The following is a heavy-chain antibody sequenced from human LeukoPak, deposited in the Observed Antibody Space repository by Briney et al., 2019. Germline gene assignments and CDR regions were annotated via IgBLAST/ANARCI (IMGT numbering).Heavy chain of an antibody. D-gene: IGHD3-10*01. J-gene: IGHJ4*02. CDR1: GFTFSSYD. Sequence: PGGFLSLSCAASGFTFSSYDMHWVRPAPGEGLEWVSAFQTDGGTFYLDSVRGRFTASRQDATNSLYLQLDTLRAGDTAVYYCAGGSGPGVSTIDSWGQGTLVLVSS. CDR3: AGGSGPGVSTIDS. V-gene: IGHV3-13*01. CDR2: FQTDGGT.